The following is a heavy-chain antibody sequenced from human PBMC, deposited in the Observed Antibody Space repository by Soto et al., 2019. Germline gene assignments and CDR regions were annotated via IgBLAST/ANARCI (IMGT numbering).Heavy chain of an antibody. CDR3: ARNLEYSSSRDAFDI. Sequence: GGSLRLSCAASGFTFSSYSMNWVRQAPGKGLEWVSSISSSSSYIYYADSVKGRFTISRDNAKNSLYLQMNSLRAEDTAVYYCARNLEYSSSRDAFDIWGQGTMVNVSS. J-gene: IGHJ3*02. CDR2: ISSSSSYI. CDR1: GFTFSSYS. D-gene: IGHD6-6*01. V-gene: IGHV3-21*01.